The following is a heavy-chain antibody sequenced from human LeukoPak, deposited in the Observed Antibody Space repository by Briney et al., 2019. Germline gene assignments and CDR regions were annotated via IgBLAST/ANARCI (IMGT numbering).Heavy chain of an antibody. V-gene: IGHV4-4*02. D-gene: IGHD3-3*01. J-gene: IGHJ4*02. CDR1: GDSISGSNW. CDR3: ARHSTFFGVVIIKGRVRGPFDY. Sequence: PSGTLSLTCDVSGDSISGSNWWNWVRQPPGKGLEWIGGIYHSGSTNYNPSLKSRVTMSVDKSKNQFSLKLSSVTAADTAVYYCARHSTFFGVVIIKGRVRGPFDYWGQGTLVTVSS. CDR2: IYHSGST.